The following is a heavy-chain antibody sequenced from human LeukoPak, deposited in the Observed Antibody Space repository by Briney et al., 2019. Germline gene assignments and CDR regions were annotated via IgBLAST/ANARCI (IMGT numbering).Heavy chain of an antibody. Sequence: PGGSLRLSCAASGFTFSDYYMSWIRQAPGKALEWVSYVSSGSSTIYYADSVKGRFTVSRDNGKRSLYLHMNSLRAEDTAMYYCARGGYDSSGYYPDEFDYWGQGTLSPSPQ. CDR1: GFTFSDYY. D-gene: IGHD3-22*01. CDR3: ARGGYDSSGYYPDEFDY. V-gene: IGHV3-11*04. J-gene: IGHJ4*02. CDR2: VSSGSSTI.